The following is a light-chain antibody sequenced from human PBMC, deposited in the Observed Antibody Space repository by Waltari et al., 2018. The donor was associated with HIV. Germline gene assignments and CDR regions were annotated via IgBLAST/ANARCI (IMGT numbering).Light chain of an antibody. CDR1: GLPKQS. J-gene: IGLJ2*01. CDR3: QSVDSSGSYVI. CDR2: KDI. V-gene: IGLV3-25*03. Sequence: SYELTQQPSVSVSPGQTARITCSGDGLPKQSAYWYQQRPGQAPLLVIYKDIDRPSGIPARFSGCSAWTTVMLTSSEGQAEDEADYYCQSVDSSGSYVIFGGGTKLTVL.